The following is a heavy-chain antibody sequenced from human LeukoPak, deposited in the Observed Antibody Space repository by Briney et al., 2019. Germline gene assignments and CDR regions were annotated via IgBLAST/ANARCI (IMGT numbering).Heavy chain of an antibody. CDR3: ARAPGSYYDSSGYYAH. Sequence: ASVKVSCKASGYTSTSYGISWVRQPPGQGLEWMGWISAYNGITNYAQKLQGRVTMTTDTPTSTAYMELRSLRSDDTAVYYCARAPGSYYDSSGYYAHWGQGTLVTVSS. D-gene: IGHD3-22*01. J-gene: IGHJ4*02. CDR1: GYTSTSYG. V-gene: IGHV1-18*01. CDR2: ISAYNGIT.